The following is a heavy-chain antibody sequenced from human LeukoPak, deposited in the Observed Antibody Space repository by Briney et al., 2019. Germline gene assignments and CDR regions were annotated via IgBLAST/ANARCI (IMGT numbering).Heavy chain of an antibody. CDR3: AGNYGPYYFDY. CDR1: GFTFSNYG. D-gene: IGHD3-10*01. Sequence: PGGSLRLSCTASGFTFSNYGMHWVRQAPGKGLEWVAVIWYDGSNKYYVDSVKGRFTISRDNFKNTLYLQMNSLRAEDTAVYYCAGNYGPYYFDYWGQGSLVTVSS. J-gene: IGHJ4*02. V-gene: IGHV3-33*08. CDR2: IWYDGSNK.